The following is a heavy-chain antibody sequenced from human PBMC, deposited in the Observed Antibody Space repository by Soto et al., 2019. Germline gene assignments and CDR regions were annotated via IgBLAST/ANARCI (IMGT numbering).Heavy chain of an antibody. CDR2: ISGSGGTT. CDR1: GFMFSDYA. D-gene: IGHD1-26*01. CDR3: AKGGQVGATTYFDY. V-gene: IGHV3-23*01. J-gene: IGHJ4*02. Sequence: GGSLRLSCAASGFMFSDYAMTWVRQAPGKGLEWVSDISGSGGTTYYADFVKGRFTISRDNSKNTLYMQMNSLRAEDTAVYYCAKGGQVGATTYFDYWGQGTPVTVSS.